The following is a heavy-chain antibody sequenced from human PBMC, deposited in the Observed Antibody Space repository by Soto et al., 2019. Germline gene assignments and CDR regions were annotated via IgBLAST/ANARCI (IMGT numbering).Heavy chain of an antibody. CDR1: GFTVSNIH. D-gene: IGHD5-18*01. Sequence: EVQLVESGGGLVQPGGSLRLSCAASGFTVSNIHLSWVRQTPGKGLEWVSVIFTSGTTFYAESMKGRFTISRDTSKNTVSLQMNSLRVEDTGLYYCTREGYSYGFLIGIDSWGQGALVSVSS. CDR3: TREGYSYGFLIGIDS. CDR2: IFTSGTT. V-gene: IGHV3-66*01. J-gene: IGHJ4*02.